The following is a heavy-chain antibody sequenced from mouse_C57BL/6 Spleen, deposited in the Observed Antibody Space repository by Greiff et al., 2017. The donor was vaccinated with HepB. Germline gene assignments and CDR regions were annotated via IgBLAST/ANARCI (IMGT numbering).Heavy chain of an antibody. J-gene: IGHJ3*01. V-gene: IGHV5-17*01. CDR1: GFTFSDYG. CDR2: ISSGSSTI. Sequence: EVKLMESGGGLVKPGGSLKLSCAASGFTFSDYGMHWVRQAPEKGLEWVAYISSGSSTIYYADTVKGRCTISRDNAKNTLFLQSTSLRSEDMAMYYCARPHYDYDVWFAYWGQGTLVTVSA. CDR3: ARPHYDYDVWFAY. D-gene: IGHD2-4*01.